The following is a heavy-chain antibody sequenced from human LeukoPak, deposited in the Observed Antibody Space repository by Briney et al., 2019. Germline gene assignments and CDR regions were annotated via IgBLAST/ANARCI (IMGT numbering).Heavy chain of an antibody. V-gene: IGHV3-23*01. CDR1: GFTFGTYA. D-gene: IGHD2-15*01. CDR3: AKGCSGVRRAGCAFFYHGMDV. Sequence: GGSLRLSCAASGFTFGTYAMSWVRQAPGQGLEWVSAISGSGANTYYADSVQGRFIISRDNSKNTLYLQMKSLRAEDTATYYCAKGCSGVRRAGCAFFYHGMDVWAKGPRSPSP. J-gene: IGHJ6*02. CDR2: ISGSGANT.